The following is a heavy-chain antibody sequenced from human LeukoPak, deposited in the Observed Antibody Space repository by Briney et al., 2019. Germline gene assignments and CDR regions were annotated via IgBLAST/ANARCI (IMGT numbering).Heavy chain of an antibody. CDR3: ARDRAYDSLLDYYYYMDV. CDR2: IYYSGST. CDR1: GGSISSYY. D-gene: IGHD3-22*01. V-gene: IGHV4-59*12. Sequence: SETLSLTCTVSGGSISSYYWSWIRQPPGKGLEWIGYIYYSGSTNYNPSLKSRVTISVDTSKNQFSLKLSSVTAADTAVYYCARDRAYDSLLDYYYYMDVWGKGTTVTVSS. J-gene: IGHJ6*03.